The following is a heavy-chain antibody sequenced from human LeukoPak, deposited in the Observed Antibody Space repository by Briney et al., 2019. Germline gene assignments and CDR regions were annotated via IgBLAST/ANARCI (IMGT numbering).Heavy chain of an antibody. CDR3: ARDPEGFGATYFDY. D-gene: IGHD3-16*01. V-gene: IGHV3-21*01. CDR2: ISRSASNI. CDR1: GFSFSSYN. J-gene: IGHJ4*02. Sequence: GGSLRLSCVASGFSFSSYNMNWVRQAPGKGLEWVSSISRSASNIYYADSVKGRFTISRDNAKNSFYLQMNSLRAEDTAVFYCARDPEGFGATYFDYWGQGTLVIVSS.